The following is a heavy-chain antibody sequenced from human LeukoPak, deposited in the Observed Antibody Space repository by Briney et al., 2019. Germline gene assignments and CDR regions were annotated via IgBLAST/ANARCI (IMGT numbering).Heavy chain of an antibody. D-gene: IGHD3-3*01. Sequence: GGSLRPSCAASEFTFSSYSMNWVRQAPGKGLEWVSSISSSSSYIYYADSVKGRFTISRDNAKNSLYLQMNSLRAEDTAVYYCARTYYDFWSGLKFDPWGQGTLVTVSS. CDR2: ISSSSSYI. CDR1: EFTFSSYS. CDR3: ARTYYDFWSGLKFDP. J-gene: IGHJ5*02. V-gene: IGHV3-21*01.